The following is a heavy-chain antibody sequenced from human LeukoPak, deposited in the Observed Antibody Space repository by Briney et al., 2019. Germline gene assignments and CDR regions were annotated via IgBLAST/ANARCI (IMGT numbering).Heavy chain of an antibody. CDR1: GGSISSSSYY. D-gene: IGHD6-13*01. CDR2: IYYSGST. Sequence: SETLSLTCTVSGGSISSSSYYWGWIRQPPGKGLEWIGSIYYSGSTYYNPSLKSRVTISVDTSKNQFSLKLSSVTAADTAVYYCARQGSSSRYPVGINYFDYWGQGTLVTVSS. V-gene: IGHV4-39*01. CDR3: ARQGSSSRYPVGINYFDY. J-gene: IGHJ4*02.